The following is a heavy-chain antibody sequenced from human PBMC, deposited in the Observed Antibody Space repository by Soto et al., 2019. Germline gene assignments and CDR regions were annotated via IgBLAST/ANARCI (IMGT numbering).Heavy chain of an antibody. Sequence: HPGGSLRLSCAASGFTFSSYAMSWVRQAPGKGLEWVSVITGSGGSTYSADSVKGRFTISRDNSKNTVYLQMSSLRAEDTAVYYCAKGDGTMTRGVTHWGQGTLVTVSS. CDR3: AKGDGTMTRGVTH. CDR2: ITGSGGST. CDR1: GFTFSSYA. J-gene: IGHJ4*02. V-gene: IGHV3-23*01. D-gene: IGHD3-10*01.